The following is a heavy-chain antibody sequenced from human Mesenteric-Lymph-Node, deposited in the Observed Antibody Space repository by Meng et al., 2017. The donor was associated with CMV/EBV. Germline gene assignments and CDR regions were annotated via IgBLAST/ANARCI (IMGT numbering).Heavy chain of an antibody. Sequence: GGSLRLSCAASGFSFRNYAMNWVRQGPGKGLEWVSVISDSGASTYYVDSVKGRFTISRDNSRNTLYLEMTNLRAEDTAVYYCARQRLAAAGILPIDYWGQGTLVTVSS. CDR1: GFSFRNYA. D-gene: IGHD6-13*01. CDR2: ISDSGAST. J-gene: IGHJ4*02. CDR3: ARQRLAAAGILPIDY. V-gene: IGHV3-23*01.